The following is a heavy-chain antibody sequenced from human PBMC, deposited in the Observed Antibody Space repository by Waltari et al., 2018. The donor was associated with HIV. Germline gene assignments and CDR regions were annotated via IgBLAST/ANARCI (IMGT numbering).Heavy chain of an antibody. CDR1: GFPFSSYG. J-gene: IGHJ4*02. CDR3: ARDQGGIPSYYFDY. Sequence: QVHVVESGGGVVQPGRSLRLSCAASGFPFSSYGMHWVRPAPDKGLEWVAVIWYDGSNKYYADSVKGRFTISRDNSKNTLYLQINNLRAEDSAVFYCARDQGGIPSYYFDYWGQGTLVTVSS. D-gene: IGHD3-16*01. CDR2: IWYDGSNK. V-gene: IGHV3-33*01.